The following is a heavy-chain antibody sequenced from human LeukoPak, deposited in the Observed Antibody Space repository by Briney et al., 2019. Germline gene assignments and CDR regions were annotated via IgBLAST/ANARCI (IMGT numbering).Heavy chain of an antibody. CDR3: ASSRASLTARLDY. CDR2: IYYSGST. D-gene: IGHD2-2*01. Sequence: PSETLSLTCTVSGGSISSCCWSWIRQPPGKGLEWIGDIYYSGSTNYNPSLKIRVTISVDTSQNQCSLKLTSVTAADTAIYYCASSRASLTARLDYWGQGTLVTASS. J-gene: IGHJ4*02. V-gene: IGHV4-59*01. CDR1: GGSISSCC.